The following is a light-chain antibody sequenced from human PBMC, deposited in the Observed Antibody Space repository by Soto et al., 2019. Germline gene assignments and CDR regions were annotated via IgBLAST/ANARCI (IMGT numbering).Light chain of an antibody. CDR1: PNVTNL. V-gene: IGKV3-11*01. CDR3: QQRNVWPPVT. Sequence: EIVLTQSPATLSLSPGERATLSCRASPNVTNLLAWYQQKPGQAPRLLIYGAFNRATGIPARFSGSGSGTDFTLTISSLEPADSAVYYCQQRNVWPPVTFGQGTRLEIK. CDR2: GAF. J-gene: IGKJ5*01.